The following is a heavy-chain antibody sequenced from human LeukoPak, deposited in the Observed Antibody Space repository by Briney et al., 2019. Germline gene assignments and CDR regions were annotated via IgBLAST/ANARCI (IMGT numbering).Heavy chain of an antibody. J-gene: IGHJ4*02. CDR2: ISSTGNTI. CDR3: ARDGVRYNCFDY. CDR1: EFTFSSSR. D-gene: IGHD1-1*01. V-gene: IGHV3-48*02. Sequence: GGSLRLSCAASEFTFSSSRMTWLRQAPGKGLEWVSYISSTGNTIYYAGSVEGRFTISRDNAKNSLYLQMNSLRDEDTAVYYCARDGVRYNCFDYWGQGTLVTVSS.